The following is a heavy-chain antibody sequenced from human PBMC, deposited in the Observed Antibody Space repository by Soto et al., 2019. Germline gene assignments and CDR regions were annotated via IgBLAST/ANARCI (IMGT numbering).Heavy chain of an antibody. D-gene: IGHD2-8*02. V-gene: IGHV4-30-2*01. CDR2: IYDTGGT. CDR3: ARATSLLAPSFDY. J-gene: IGHJ4*02. Sequence: WTWLRQPPGKGLEWLGYIYDTGGTYYNPSLNSRVTISADRSKNQFSLELMSVTAADTAVYYCARATSLLAPSFDYWGQGTLVTVSS.